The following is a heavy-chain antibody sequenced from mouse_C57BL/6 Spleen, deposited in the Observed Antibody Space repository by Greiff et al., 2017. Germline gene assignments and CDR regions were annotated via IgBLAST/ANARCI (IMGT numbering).Heavy chain of an antibody. V-gene: IGHV1-55*01. J-gene: IGHJ2*01. CDR3: ARWIYGYYERRYYFDY. D-gene: IGHD2-3*01. Sequence: QVQLQQPGAELVKPGASVKMSCKASGYTFTSYWITWVKQRPGQGLEWIGDIYPGSGSTNYNEKFKSKATLTVDTSSSTAYMQLSSLTSEDSAVYYCARWIYGYYERRYYFDYWGQGTTLTVSS. CDR2: IYPGSGST. CDR1: GYTFTSYW.